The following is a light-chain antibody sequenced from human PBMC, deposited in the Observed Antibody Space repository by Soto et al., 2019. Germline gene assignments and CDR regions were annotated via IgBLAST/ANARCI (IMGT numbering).Light chain of an antibody. CDR1: SSDVGAYNY. Sequence: QSALTQPASVSGSPGQSITISCTGTSSDVGAYNYVSWYQQHPGKAPKVMIYEVSNRPSGVSHRFSGSKSGNTASLTISGPQADDEADYYCNSYTAGSTVVFGGGTKLTVL. CDR3: NSYTAGSTVV. J-gene: IGLJ2*01. CDR2: EVS. V-gene: IGLV2-14*01.